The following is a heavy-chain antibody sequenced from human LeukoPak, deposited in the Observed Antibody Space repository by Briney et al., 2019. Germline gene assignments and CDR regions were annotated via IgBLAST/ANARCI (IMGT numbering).Heavy chain of an antibody. Sequence: GGSLRLSCAASGFTFSSYSMNWVRQAPGKGLEWVSSISSSSSTIYYADSVKGRFTISRDNAKNSLYLQMNSLRAEDTAVYYCASQGPYYYGSGSRFDYWGQGTLVTVSS. CDR3: ASQGPYYYGSGSRFDY. CDR1: GFTFSSYS. V-gene: IGHV3-48*04. D-gene: IGHD3-10*01. J-gene: IGHJ4*02. CDR2: ISSSSSTI.